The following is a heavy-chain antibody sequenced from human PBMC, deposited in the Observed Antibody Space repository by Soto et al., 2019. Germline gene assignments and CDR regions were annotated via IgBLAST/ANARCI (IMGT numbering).Heavy chain of an antibody. V-gene: IGHV4-59*08. CDR2: IYYSGST. D-gene: IGHD1-26*01. Sequence: QVQLQESGPGLVKPSETLSLTCTVSDDSISPYYWSWIRQPPGKGLEWIGYIYYSGSTNYNPSLKSRVTISVDTPKNQFSLKLSSVTAADTAVYYCARRSYGAFDFWGQGTIVTVSS. CDR1: DDSISPYY. J-gene: IGHJ3*01. CDR3: ARRSYGAFDF.